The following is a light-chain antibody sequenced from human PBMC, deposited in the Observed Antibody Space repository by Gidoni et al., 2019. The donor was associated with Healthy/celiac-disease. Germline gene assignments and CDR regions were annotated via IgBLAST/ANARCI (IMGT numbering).Light chain of an antibody. V-gene: IGLV2-14*01. Sequence: QSALTQPASVSGSPGQSITISCTGTRSDVGRYNYVSWYQHHPVKAPKLMIYEVSNRPSCVSNRFSGSKSGNTASLTISGLQAEDEADYYCSSYTSSSTWVFGGGTKLTVL. CDR3: SSYTSSSTWV. CDR2: EVS. CDR1: RSDVGRYNY. J-gene: IGLJ3*02.